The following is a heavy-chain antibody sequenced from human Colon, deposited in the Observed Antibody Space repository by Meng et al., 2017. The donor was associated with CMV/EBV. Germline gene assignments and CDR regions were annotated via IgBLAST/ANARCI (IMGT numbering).Heavy chain of an antibody. Sequence: ASGFTFSSYRMSWVRQAPGKGLEGVSVIYSGGSSTYYADSVKGRFTISRDNSKNTLYLQMNSLRAEDTAVYYCAKPPSKNRSWGFRFGGQGTLVTVSS. D-gene: IGHD3-16*01. CDR2: IYSGGSST. CDR3: AKPPSKNRSWGFRF. CDR1: GFTFSSYR. J-gene: IGHJ4*02. V-gene: IGHV3-23*03.